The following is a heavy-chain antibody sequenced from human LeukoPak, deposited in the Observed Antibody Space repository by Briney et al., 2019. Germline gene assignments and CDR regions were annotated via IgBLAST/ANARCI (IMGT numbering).Heavy chain of an antibody. J-gene: IGHJ4*02. CDR1: GGSISSYY. V-gene: IGHV4-59*01. D-gene: IGHD3-10*01. CDR2: IYYSWST. Sequence: SETLSLTCTVSGGSISSYYWSWIRQPPGKGLEWIGYIYYSWSTNYNPSLKSRVTISVDTSKNQFSLKLSSVTAADTAVYYCARDRYGSGLFDYWGQGTLVTVSS. CDR3: ARDRYGSGLFDY.